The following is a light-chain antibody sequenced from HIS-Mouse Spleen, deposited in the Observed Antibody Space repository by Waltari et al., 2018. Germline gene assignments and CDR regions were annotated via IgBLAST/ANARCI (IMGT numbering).Light chain of an antibody. CDR3: QKYRT. J-gene: IGKJ1*01. CDR2: KAS. V-gene: IGKV1-5*03. Sequence: DIQMTQSPSTLSASVGDRVTITCRASQSISSWLAWYQQKPGKATKLLIYKASSVESGVPSRFRGSGSGTEFTLTISSMQPDDFATYYCQKYRTFGQGTKVEIK. CDR1: QSISSW.